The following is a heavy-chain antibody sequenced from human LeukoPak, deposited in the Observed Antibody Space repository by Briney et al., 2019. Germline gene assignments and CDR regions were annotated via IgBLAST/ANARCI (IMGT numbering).Heavy chain of an antibody. D-gene: IGHD3-22*01. Sequence: SETLSLTCTVSGGSISSYYWSWIRQPPGKGLEWIGYIYYSGSTNYNPSLKSRVTISVDTSKNQFSLKLSSVTAADTAVYYCARTRADSSGYYSAGDYWGQGTLVTVSS. CDR2: IYYSGST. J-gene: IGHJ4*02. V-gene: IGHV4-59*01. CDR1: GGSISSYY. CDR3: ARTRADSSGYYSAGDY.